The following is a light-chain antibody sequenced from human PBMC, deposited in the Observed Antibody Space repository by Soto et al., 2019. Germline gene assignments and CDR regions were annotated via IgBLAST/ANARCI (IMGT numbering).Light chain of an antibody. Sequence: CPLPLSPPVGARATITCQASQSISRWLTWYKQKPGKAPKLLSYEASSLESGVPSRFRGSGSGTEFTLTISGLKPDDFETYYCQQFNSYPITFGQGTRLEI. CDR2: EAS. CDR3: QQFNSYPIT. V-gene: IGKV1-5*01. J-gene: IGKJ5*01. CDR1: QSISRW.